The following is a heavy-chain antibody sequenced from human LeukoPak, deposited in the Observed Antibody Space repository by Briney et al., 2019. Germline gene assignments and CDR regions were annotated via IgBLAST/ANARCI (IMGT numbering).Heavy chain of an antibody. D-gene: IGHD5-24*01. J-gene: IGHJ6*02. CDR3: AATRANQYYGMDV. CDR2: ISSKSTYI. V-gene: IGHV3-21*01. Sequence: SGGSLRLSCAASGFAFSSYSMNWVHQTPGKRLEWVSSISSKSTYIKYADSVKGRFTISRDNAKSSLFLQMNSLRTEDTAVYYCAATRANQYYGMDVWGQGTTVTVSS. CDR1: GFAFSSYS.